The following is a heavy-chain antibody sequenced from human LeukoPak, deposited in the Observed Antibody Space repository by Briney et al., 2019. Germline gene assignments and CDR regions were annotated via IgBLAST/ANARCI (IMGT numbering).Heavy chain of an antibody. CDR2: IIPILGIA. J-gene: IGHJ4*02. V-gene: IGHV1-69*04. CDR3: ARSGADYDSSGYSDY. D-gene: IGHD3-22*01. CDR1: GYTFTSYG. Sequence: SVKVSCKASGYTFTSYGISWVRQAPGQGLEWMGRIIPILGIANYAQKFQGRVTITADKSTSTAYMELSSLRSEDTAVYYCARSGADYDSSGYSDYWGQGTLVTVSS.